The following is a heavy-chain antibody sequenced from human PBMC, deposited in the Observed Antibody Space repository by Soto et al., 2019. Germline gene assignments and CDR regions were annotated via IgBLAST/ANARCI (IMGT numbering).Heavy chain of an antibody. J-gene: IGHJ6*02. CDR3: AGHLGIPYYYYYYGMDV. CDR1: GGSISSSSYY. V-gene: IGHV4-39*01. CDR2: IYYSGST. D-gene: IGHD7-27*01. Sequence: PSETLSLTSTVSGGSISSSSYYWGWIRQPPGKGLEWIGSIYYSGSTYYNPSLKSRVTISVDTSKNQFSLKLSSVTAADTAVYYCAGHLGIPYYYYYYGMDVWGQGTTVTVSS.